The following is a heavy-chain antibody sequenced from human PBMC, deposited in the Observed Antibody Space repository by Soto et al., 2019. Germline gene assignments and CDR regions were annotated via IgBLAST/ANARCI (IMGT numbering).Heavy chain of an antibody. CDR2: ISGSGGST. J-gene: IGHJ6*04. CDR3: AKGAFCSSTSCPLVYYYYGMDV. Sequence: GSLRLSCAASGFTFSSYAMSWVRQAPGKGLEWVSAISGSGGSTYYADSVKGRFTISRDNSKNTLYLQMNSLRAEDTAVYYCAKGAFCSSTSCPLVYYYYGMDVWGKGTRVTVSS. V-gene: IGHV3-23*01. D-gene: IGHD2-2*01. CDR1: GFTFSSYA.